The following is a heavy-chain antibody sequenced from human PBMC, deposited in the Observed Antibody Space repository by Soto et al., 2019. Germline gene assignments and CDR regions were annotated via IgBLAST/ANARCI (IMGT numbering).Heavy chain of an antibody. Sequence: EVQLLESGGGLVQPGGSLRLSCAASGFTFSSYAMSWVRQAPGKGLEWVSAISGSGGSTYYADSVKGRFTISRDNCKNTLYRQMSSLRAEDTAVYYCAKEVGADSSGYFLYYYYYGMDVWGQGTTVTVSS. J-gene: IGHJ6*02. CDR1: GFTFSSYA. CDR3: AKEVGADSSGYFLYYYYYGMDV. CDR2: ISGSGGST. V-gene: IGHV3-23*01. D-gene: IGHD3-22*01.